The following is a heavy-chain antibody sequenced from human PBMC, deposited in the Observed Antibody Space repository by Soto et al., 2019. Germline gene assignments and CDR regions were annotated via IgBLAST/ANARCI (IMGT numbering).Heavy chain of an antibody. CDR1: GGYISSYY. CDR3: GKDSGYNYGYFRWFDP. V-gene: IGHV4-59*01. Sequence: PSETLSLTCTVSGGYISSYYWRWIRQPPGKGLEWIGYIYYSGSTNYNPSLKSRVTISVDTSKSQFSLKLSSVTAADTAVYYCGKDSGYNYGYFRWFDPWGQGTLVTVSS. D-gene: IGHD5-18*01. J-gene: IGHJ5*02. CDR2: IYYSGST.